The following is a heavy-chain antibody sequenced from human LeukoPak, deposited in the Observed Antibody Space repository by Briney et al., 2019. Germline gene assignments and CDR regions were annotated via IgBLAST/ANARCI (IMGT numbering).Heavy chain of an antibody. CDR2: ISSSDKTI. V-gene: IGHV3-48*03. CDR3: ATTSIAAAVPGCFDY. CDR1: GFTFSSYE. D-gene: IGHD6-13*01. Sequence: GRSLRLSCEASGFTFSSYEMNWVRQAPGKGLEWVSYISSSDKTIYYADSTKGRFTVSRDNAKNSLYLQMNSLRAEDTAVYYCATTSIAAAVPGCFDYWGQGTLVTVFS. J-gene: IGHJ4*02.